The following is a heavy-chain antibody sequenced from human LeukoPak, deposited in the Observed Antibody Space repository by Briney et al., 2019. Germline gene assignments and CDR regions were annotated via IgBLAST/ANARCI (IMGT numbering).Heavy chain of an antibody. CDR2: TYYRSKWYN. D-gene: IGHD2-2*01. CDR1: RDTVSSNSAA. V-gene: IGHV6-1*01. CDR3: ARDLQPSAFDI. Sequence: SQTLSLTCALPRDTVSSNSAAWNWIRHSPSRGLECLGRTYYRSKWYNDYAVSVKSRITINPDTSKNQFSLQRNSVTPEDTAVYYCARDLQPSAFDIWGQGTMVTVSS. J-gene: IGHJ3*02.